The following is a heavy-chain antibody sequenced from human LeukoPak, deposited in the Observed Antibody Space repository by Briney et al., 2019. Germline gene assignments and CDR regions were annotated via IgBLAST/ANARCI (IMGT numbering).Heavy chain of an antibody. D-gene: IGHD1-26*01. CDR3: ARVGGEIGGATEW. V-gene: IGHV1-2*06. CDR2: INPNSGGT. CDR1: GYTSTGYY. J-gene: IGHJ4*02. Sequence: ASVKVSCKASGYTSTGYYMHWVRQAPGQGLEWMGRINPNSGGTNYAQKFQGRVTMTRDTSISTAYMELSRLRSDDTAVYYCARVGGEIGGATEWWGQGTLVTVSS.